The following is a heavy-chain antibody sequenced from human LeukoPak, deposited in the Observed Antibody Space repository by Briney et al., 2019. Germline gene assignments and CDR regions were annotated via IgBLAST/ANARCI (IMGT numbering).Heavy chain of an antibody. Sequence: PGGSLRLSCAASGFTFSSYEMNWVRQAPGKGLEGVSYISTSGSTIYYADSVKGRFTISRDNAKKSLYLQMNSLRAEDTAVYYCASKYSSSWDGDYWGQGTLVTVSS. CDR1: GFTFSSYE. V-gene: IGHV3-48*03. J-gene: IGHJ4*02. CDR2: ISTSGSTI. CDR3: ASKYSSSWDGDY. D-gene: IGHD6-13*01.